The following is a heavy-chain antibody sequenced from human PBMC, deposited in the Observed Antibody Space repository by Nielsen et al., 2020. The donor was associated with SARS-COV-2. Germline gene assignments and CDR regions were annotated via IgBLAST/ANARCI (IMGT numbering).Heavy chain of an antibody. CDR1: GHSFSTYW. CDR2: IYPGDSDA. V-gene: IGHV5-51*01. J-gene: IGHJ3*02. Sequence: GESLKISCKGSGHSFSTYWIAWVRQMPGKGLEWMGIIYPGDSDARVSPSLQGQVTISADKSNSTAYLLWSSLKASDTAMYYCARHGSLDAYDIWGQGTMVTVSS. CDR3: ARHGSLDAYDI.